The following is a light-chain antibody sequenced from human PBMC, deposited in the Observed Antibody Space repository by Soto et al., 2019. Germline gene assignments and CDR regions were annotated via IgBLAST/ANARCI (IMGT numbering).Light chain of an antibody. CDR1: QSVSSY. V-gene: IGKV3-11*01. CDR2: DTY. J-gene: IGKJ2*01. Sequence: EIVLTQSPATLSLSPGERATLSCSASQSVSSYLAWYQQKPGQVPRLLSFDTYNRTTGIPARFSGSGSGTDFTLIITRLEPEDSALYYCQKYETSTYTFGQGTKLEIK. CDR3: QKYETSTYT.